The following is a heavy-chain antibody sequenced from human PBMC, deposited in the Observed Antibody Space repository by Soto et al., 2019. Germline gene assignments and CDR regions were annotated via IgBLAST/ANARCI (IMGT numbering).Heavy chain of an antibody. CDR2: IKEDGSEK. J-gene: IGHJ4*02. CDR1: GFTFSRYW. V-gene: IGHV3-7*03. CDR3: ARIVSGRDYGDSIDY. Sequence: GGSLRLSCVASGFTFSRYWLTWVRQAPGKGLEWVANIKEDGSEKYYVDSVKGRFTTSRDNAKNSLYLQMNSLRAEDTAVYYCARIVSGRDYGDSIDYWGQGTLVTVSS. D-gene: IGHD4-17*01.